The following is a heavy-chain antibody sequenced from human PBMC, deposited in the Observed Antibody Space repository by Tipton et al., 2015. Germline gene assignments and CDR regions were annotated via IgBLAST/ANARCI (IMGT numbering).Heavy chain of an antibody. CDR2: ISHSGNT. CDR1: AYSISSDYY. J-gene: IGHJ4*02. Sequence: TLSLTCAVSAYSISSDYYWGWIRQPPGKGLEWIGSISHSGNTYYNPSLKSRVTMSRDTSKNQFSLKLTSVTAADTAFYYCARGDDSTSMATGFDYWGQGALVTVSS. D-gene: IGHD5-18*01. CDR3: ARGDDSTSMATGFDY. V-gene: IGHV4-38-2*01.